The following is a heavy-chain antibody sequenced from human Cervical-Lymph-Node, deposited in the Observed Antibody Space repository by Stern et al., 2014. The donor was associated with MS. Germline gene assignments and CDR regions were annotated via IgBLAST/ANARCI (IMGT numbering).Heavy chain of an antibody. CDR1: GFSLNTTGVG. Sequence: QVTLRESGPTLVNPTETLTLTCVFSGFSLNTTGVGVGWIRQPPGKALEWLLLFYWDYDKRHNPSLKSRLTITKETSKDQVGLTLTDVDPVDTATYYCAHSPPTDDDVFDVWGQGTLVTVSS. CDR2: FYWDYDK. D-gene: IGHD1-1*01. CDR3: AHSPPTDDDVFDV. J-gene: IGHJ3*01. V-gene: IGHV2-5*02.